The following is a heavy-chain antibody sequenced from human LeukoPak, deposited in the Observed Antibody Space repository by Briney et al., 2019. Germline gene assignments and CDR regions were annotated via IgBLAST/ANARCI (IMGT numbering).Heavy chain of an antibody. CDR3: ARGSYYDSSGYPHFDY. V-gene: IGHV1-18*01. CDR1: GGTFSSYA. Sequence: ASVKASCKASGGTFSSYAISWVRQAPGQGLEWMGWISAYNGNTNYAQKLQGRVTMTTDTSTSTAYMELRSLRSDDTAVYYCARGSYYDSSGYPHFDYWGQGTLVTVSS. CDR2: ISAYNGNT. J-gene: IGHJ4*02. D-gene: IGHD3-22*01.